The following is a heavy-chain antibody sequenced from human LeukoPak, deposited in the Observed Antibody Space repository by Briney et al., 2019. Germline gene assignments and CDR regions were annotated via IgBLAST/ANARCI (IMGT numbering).Heavy chain of an antibody. Sequence: SETLSLTCSVSGDSITGHYLTWIRQHPGKGLEWIGYIYYSGSTYYNPSLKSRVTISVDTSKNQFSLKLSSVTAADTAVYYCARRAGSTSCFDYWGQGALVTVSS. CDR3: ARRAGSTSCFDY. CDR1: GDSITGHY. CDR2: IYYSGST. V-gene: IGHV4-31*03. D-gene: IGHD2-2*01. J-gene: IGHJ4*02.